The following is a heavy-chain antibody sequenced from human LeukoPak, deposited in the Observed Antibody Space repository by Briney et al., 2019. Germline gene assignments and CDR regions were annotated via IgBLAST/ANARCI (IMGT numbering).Heavy chain of an antibody. CDR1: GFTFSSYG. CDR3: ARGGGTIFGVLITIGDYMDV. V-gene: IGHV3-7*01. D-gene: IGHD3-3*01. CDR2: IKPDGSAQ. J-gene: IGHJ6*03. Sequence: PGGSLRLSCAASGFTFSSYGMHWVRQAPGKGLEWVATIKPDGSAQYYVHSVKGRFTISRDNAKNSLFLQINSLRAEDTALYYCARGGGTIFGVLITIGDYMDVWGKGTTVTVSS.